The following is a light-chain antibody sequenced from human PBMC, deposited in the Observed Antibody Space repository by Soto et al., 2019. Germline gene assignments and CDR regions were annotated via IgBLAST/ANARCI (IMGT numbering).Light chain of an antibody. Sequence: EIVLTQSPGTLSLSPGERATLSCRASQSVSSNYIACYQQRPGQAPRLLIYGTSARATRIPDRVSGSGSGTDFSLTISRLEPEDFAVYYCQHYVGSPFGGGTKVEIK. CDR2: GTS. J-gene: IGKJ4*01. CDR3: QHYVGSP. CDR1: QSVSSNY. V-gene: IGKV3-20*01.